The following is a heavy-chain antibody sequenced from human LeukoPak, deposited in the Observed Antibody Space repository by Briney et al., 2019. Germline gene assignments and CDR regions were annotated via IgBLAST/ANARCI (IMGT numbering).Heavy chain of an antibody. Sequence: PSETLSHTCAVYGASFSYDYWSWIRQAPGKGLEWIGEINHSGSITYHPSLKSRVTISAEKSKSQFSLRFTSVTAADTDVYYCAKGVWAPRFDSWGQGTLVTVSS. CDR2: INHSGSI. CDR3: AKGVWAPRFDS. CDR1: GASFSYDY. J-gene: IGHJ5*01. D-gene: IGHD7-27*01. V-gene: IGHV4-34*01.